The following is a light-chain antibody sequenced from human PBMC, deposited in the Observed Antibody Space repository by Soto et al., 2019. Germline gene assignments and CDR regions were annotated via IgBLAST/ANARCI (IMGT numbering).Light chain of an antibody. CDR3: GSFTSSSTLV. CDR2: DVF. J-gene: IGLJ2*01. Sequence: QSVLTQPASMSGSPGQSITISCTGTSSDVGGYNYVSWYQQHPGKAPKLVIYDVFNRPSGVSYRFSGSKSGNTASLTISGLQAEDEADYYCGSFTSSSTLVFGGGTKLTVL. CDR1: SSDVGGYNY. V-gene: IGLV2-14*03.